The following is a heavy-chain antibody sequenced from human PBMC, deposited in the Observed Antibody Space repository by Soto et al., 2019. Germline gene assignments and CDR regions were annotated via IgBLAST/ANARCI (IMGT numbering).Heavy chain of an antibody. CDR2: IKTKADGGTI. Sequence: EMQLVESGGGLVKPGGSLRLSCAASDFTFTDAYMNWVRQAPGKGLEWVGRIKTKADGGTIDYATPVKGRFTISRDDSKDTLYLQMTSLQTEDTAVYYCAHAPGRRVYYGMYVWGQGTTVTVSS. CDR1: DFTFTDAY. V-gene: IGHV3-15*07. CDR3: AHAPGRRVYYGMYV. D-gene: IGHD3-10*01. J-gene: IGHJ6*02.